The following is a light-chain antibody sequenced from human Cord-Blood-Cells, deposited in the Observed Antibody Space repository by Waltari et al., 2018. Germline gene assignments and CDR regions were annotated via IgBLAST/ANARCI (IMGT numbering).Light chain of an antibody. V-gene: IGLV2-14*01. CDR2: DVC. CDR1: SSDVGGYNY. Sequence: QSALTQPASVSGSPGQSITISCTGTSSDVGGYNYVSWSQQHPGKAPKLMIYDVCNRPSGVSNRFSGSKSGNTASLTISGLQADDEADYYCSSYTSSSTWVFGGGTKLTVL. CDR3: SSYTSSSTWV. J-gene: IGLJ3*02.